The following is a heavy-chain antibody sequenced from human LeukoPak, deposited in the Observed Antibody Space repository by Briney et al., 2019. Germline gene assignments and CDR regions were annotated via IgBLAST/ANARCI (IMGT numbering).Heavy chain of an antibody. Sequence: GGSLRLSCAASGFTFRSYGMHWVRQAPGKGLEGVAVIWYDGSNKYYADSVKGRFTISRDNSKNTLSLRMHSLRAEDTAVYYCARDFDILTGSDDDYFDYWGQGTLVTVSS. J-gene: IGHJ4*02. D-gene: IGHD3-9*01. CDR2: IWYDGSNK. V-gene: IGHV3-33*01. CDR3: ARDFDILTGSDDDYFDY. CDR1: GFTFRSYG.